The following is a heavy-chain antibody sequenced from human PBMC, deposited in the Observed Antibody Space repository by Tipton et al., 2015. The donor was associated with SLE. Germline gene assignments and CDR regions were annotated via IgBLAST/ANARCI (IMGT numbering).Heavy chain of an antibody. J-gene: IGHJ6*02. V-gene: IGHV4-59*11. D-gene: IGHD5-24*01. CDR1: GGSISSHY. Sequence: TLSLTCTVSGGSISSHYWNWIRQPPGKGLEWIGYSHYTGSTNYNPSLKSRVTISADTSKNQVSLKLRSVTAADTAVYYCARLQEGYKYIYGMDVWGQGTTVTVSS. CDR2: SHYTGST. CDR3: ARLQEGYKYIYGMDV.